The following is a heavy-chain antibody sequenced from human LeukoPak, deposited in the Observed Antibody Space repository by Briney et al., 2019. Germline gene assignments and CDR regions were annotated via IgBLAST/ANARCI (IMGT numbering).Heavy chain of an antibody. D-gene: IGHD3-22*01. CDR1: GFSFSDHW. J-gene: IGHJ3*01. CDR3: ARDTYDRGGYGAFDL. V-gene: IGHV3-7*01. CDR2: IKQDGSET. Sequence: PGGSLRLSCAASGFSFSDHWMTWVRQAPGKGLECVANIKQDGSETYYVDSVRGRFTISRDNAKNSLYLQMNSLRAEDTAIYYCARDTYDRGGYGAFDLWGLGTTITVSS.